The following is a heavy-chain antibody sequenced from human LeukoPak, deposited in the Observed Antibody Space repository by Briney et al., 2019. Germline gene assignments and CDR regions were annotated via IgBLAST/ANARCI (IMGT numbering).Heavy chain of an antibody. Sequence: SEALSLTCTVSGGSISSYYWSWIRQPPGKGLEGIGYIYYSGSTNYNPSLKSRVTISVDTSKNQFSLKLSSVTAADTAVVYCASWAGDNLTGYGGDNWFDPWGQGTLVTVSS. V-gene: IGHV4-59*08. CDR3: ASWAGDNLTGYGGDNWFDP. CDR2: IYYSGST. D-gene: IGHD3-9*01. CDR1: GGSISSYY. J-gene: IGHJ5*02.